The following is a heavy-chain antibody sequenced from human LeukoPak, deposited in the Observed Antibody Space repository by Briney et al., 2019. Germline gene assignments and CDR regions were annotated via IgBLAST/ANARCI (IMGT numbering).Heavy chain of an antibody. J-gene: IGHJ5*02. Sequence: GESLKISCKGSGYSFTSYWIGWVRQLPGKGLEWMGIIYPGDSDTRYSPSFQGQVTISADKSISTAHLQWSSLKASDTAMNYCPRQSGYCSSTSCLNWFDPSGQGTLVTVSS. V-gene: IGHV5-51*01. CDR2: IYPGDSDT. CDR1: GYSFTSYW. D-gene: IGHD2-2*01. CDR3: PRQSGYCSSTSCLNWFDP.